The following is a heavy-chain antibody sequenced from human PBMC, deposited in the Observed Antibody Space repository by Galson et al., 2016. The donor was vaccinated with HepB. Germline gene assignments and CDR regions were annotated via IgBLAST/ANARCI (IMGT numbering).Heavy chain of an antibody. CDR2: ISGYGGGI. CDR3: ARRRFATGVILYHFDF. J-gene: IGHJ4*02. Sequence: SLRLSCAASGLNFINYAVHWVRQAPGKGLEWVSSISGYGGGIYYADSVKGRFTSSRDNSKNTLYLHMNNLRPEDTAMYYCARRRFATGVILYHFDFWGRGALVTVSP. V-gene: IGHV3-23*01. CDR1: GLNFINYA. D-gene: IGHD3/OR15-3a*01.